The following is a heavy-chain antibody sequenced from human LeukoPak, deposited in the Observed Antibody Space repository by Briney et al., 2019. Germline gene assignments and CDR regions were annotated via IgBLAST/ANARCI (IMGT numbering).Heavy chain of an antibody. Sequence: ASVKVSCKASGYTFTSYYMHWVRQAPGQGLEWMGIANPNGGSTNYAQKFQDRVTMTWDMATTTVYMELSSLRSEDTAVYYCARAYGYYKPEFDYWGQGTVVTASS. V-gene: IGHV1-46*01. CDR3: ARAYGYYKPEFDY. CDR1: GYTFTSYY. D-gene: IGHD5-18*01. J-gene: IGHJ4*02. CDR2: ANPNGGST.